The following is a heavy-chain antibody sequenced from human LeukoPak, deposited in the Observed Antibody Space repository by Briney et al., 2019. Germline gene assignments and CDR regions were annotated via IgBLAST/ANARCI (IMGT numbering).Heavy chain of an antibody. J-gene: IGHJ4*02. CDR1: GGSFSGYY. CDR3: ARRWELPVYFDY. CDR2: INHSGST. D-gene: IGHD1-26*01. Sequence: SETPSLTCAVYGGSFSGYYWSWIRQPPGKGLEWIGEINHSGSTNYNPPLKSRVTISVDTSKNQFSLKLSSVTAADTAVYYCARRWELPVYFDYWGQGTLVTVSS. V-gene: IGHV4-34*01.